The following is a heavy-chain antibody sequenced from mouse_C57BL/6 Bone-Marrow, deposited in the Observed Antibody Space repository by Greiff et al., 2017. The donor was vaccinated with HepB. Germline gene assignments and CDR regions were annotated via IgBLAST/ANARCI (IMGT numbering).Heavy chain of an antibody. CDR3: ARRLITTVVGWYFDV. CDR2: IYPRSGNT. V-gene: IGHV1-81*01. J-gene: IGHJ1*03. D-gene: IGHD1-1*01. Sequence: VQLQQSGAELARPGASVKLSCKASGYTFTSYGISWVKQRTGQGLEWIGEIYPRSGNTYYNEKFKGKATLTADKSSSTAYMELRSLTSEDSAVYFCARRLITTVVGWYFDVWGTGTTVTVSS. CDR1: GYTFTSYG.